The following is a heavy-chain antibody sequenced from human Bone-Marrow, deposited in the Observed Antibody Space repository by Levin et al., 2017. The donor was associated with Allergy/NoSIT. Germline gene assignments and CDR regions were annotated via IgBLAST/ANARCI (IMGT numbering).Heavy chain of an antibody. J-gene: IGHJ4*02. CDR1: GASVHSAAYY. CDR2: IFYSGSA. Sequence: SQTLSLTCTVSGASVHSAAYYWSWIRQHPEKGLEWIGYIFYSGSAFYNPSLKRRVSISVDTSKNRFSLQLNSVTAADTAVYYCARAGYSCDGGSCPRFDSWGQGTLVTVSS. CDR3: ARAGYSCDGGSCPRFDS. D-gene: IGHD2-15*01. V-gene: IGHV4-31*03.